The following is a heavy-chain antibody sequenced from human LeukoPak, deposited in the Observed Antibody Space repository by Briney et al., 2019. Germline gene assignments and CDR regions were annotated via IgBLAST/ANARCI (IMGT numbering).Heavy chain of an antibody. D-gene: IGHD6-19*01. CDR1: GFTFSNAW. V-gene: IGHV3-23*01. CDR2: ISGSGGST. CDR3: AKGLSGSSGWYYFDY. Sequence: GGSLRLSCAASGFTFSNAWMSWVRQAPGKGLEWVSVISGSGGSTFYADSVKGRFTISRENSKNTLYLQMNSLRAEDTAVHYCAKGLSGSSGWYYFDYWGQGTLVTVSS. J-gene: IGHJ4*02.